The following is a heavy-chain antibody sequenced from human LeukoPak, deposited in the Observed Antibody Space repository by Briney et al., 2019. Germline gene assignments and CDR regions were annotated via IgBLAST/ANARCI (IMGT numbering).Heavy chain of an antibody. CDR2: IYYSGST. D-gene: IGHD3-10*01. J-gene: IGHJ4*02. CDR1: GGSISSYY. CDR3: ASSSITMVRGAYYFDY. Sequence: PSETLSLTCTVSGGSISSYYWSWIRQPPGKGLEWIGYIYYSGSTNYNPSLKSRVTISVDTSKNQFSLKLSSVTAADTAVYYCASSSITMVRGAYYFDYWGQGTLVTVSS. V-gene: IGHV4-59*01.